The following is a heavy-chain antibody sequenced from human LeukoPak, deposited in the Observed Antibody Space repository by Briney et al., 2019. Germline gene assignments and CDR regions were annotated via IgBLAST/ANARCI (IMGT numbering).Heavy chain of an antibody. V-gene: IGHV4-34*01. D-gene: IGHD3-3*01. CDR1: GGSFDGYY. J-gene: IGHJ4*02. Sequence: SETLSLTCAVFGGSFDGYYWSWIRQSPGKGLEWIGEITYDGRTKYNPSLRSRVSISVDTSKIQFSLNLPSVTAADTAIYYCARGLASGYPPIPFDYWGQGTQVTVSS. CDR2: ITYDGRT. CDR3: ARGLASGYPPIPFDY.